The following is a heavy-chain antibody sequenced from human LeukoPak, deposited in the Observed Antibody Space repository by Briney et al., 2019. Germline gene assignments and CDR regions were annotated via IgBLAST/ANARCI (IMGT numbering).Heavy chain of an antibody. D-gene: IGHD6-13*01. J-gene: IGHJ4*02. CDR2: IWYDGSNK. V-gene: IGHV3-33*06. CDR3: AKSGIEAAGSLVYFDY. Sequence: PGGSLRLSCAASGFIFSSYGMHWVRQAPGKGLEWVAVIWYDGSNKYYADSVKGRFTISRDDSKNTLYLQMDSLRAEDTAVYYCAKSGIEAAGSLVYFDYWGQGTLVTASS. CDR1: GFIFSSYG.